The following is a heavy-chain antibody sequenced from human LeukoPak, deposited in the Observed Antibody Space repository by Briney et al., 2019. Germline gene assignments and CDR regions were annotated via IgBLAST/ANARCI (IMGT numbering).Heavy chain of an antibody. V-gene: IGHV4-38-2*02. D-gene: IGHD7-27*01. CDR2: IYHSGST. CDR3: ARVFNWGGLDY. CDR1: GYSISSGYY. J-gene: IGHJ4*02. Sequence: SETLSLTCTVSGYSISSGYYWAWIRQPPGKGLEWIGSIYHSGSTYYNPSLKSRVTISVDTSKNQFSLKLSSVTAADTAVYYCARVFNWGGLDYWGQGTLVTVSS.